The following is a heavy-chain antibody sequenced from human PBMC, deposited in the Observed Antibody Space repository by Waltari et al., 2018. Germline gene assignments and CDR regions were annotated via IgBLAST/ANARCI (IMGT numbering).Heavy chain of an antibody. J-gene: IGHJ5*02. Sequence: QVQLQESGPGLVKPSATLSITCAVSGGSISSYYWSWIRQTAGKGLEGIGRIYTSGSTNYNPSLKCRVTMSVDTSKNQFSLKLSSVTAADTAVYYCARDWRLRNWGYNWFDPWGQGTLVTVSS. CDR1: GGSISSYY. CDR2: IYTSGST. D-gene: IGHD7-27*01. V-gene: IGHV4-4*07. CDR3: ARDWRLRNWGYNWFDP.